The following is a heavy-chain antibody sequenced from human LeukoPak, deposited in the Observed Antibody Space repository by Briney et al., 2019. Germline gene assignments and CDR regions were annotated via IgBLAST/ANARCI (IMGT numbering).Heavy chain of an antibody. J-gene: IGHJ4*02. CDR3: ARAGITMVRGVLTYYFDY. V-gene: IGHV4-59*01. CDR2: IYYSGST. CDR1: GGSISSYY. D-gene: IGHD3-10*01. Sequence: SETLSLTCTVSGGSISSYYWSWIRQPPGKGLEWTGYIYYSGSTNYNPSLKSRVTISVDTSKNQFSLKLSSVTAADTAVYYCARAGITMVRGVLTYYFDYWGQGTLVTVSS.